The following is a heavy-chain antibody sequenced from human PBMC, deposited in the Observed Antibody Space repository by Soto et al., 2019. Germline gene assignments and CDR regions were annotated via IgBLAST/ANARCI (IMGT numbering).Heavy chain of an antibody. CDR2: IWYDGSNK. Sequence: QVQLVESGGGVVQSGRSLRLSCAASGFTFSSYGMHWVRQAPGKGLEWVAVIWYDGSNKYYADSVKGRFTISRDNSKNTLYLQMNSLRAEDTAVYYCARTLIAAAGTFDYWGQGTLVTVSS. CDR1: GFTFSSYG. V-gene: IGHV3-33*01. D-gene: IGHD6-13*01. J-gene: IGHJ4*02. CDR3: ARTLIAAAGTFDY.